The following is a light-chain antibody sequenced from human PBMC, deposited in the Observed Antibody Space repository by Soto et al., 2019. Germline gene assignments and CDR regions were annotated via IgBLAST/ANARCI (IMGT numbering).Light chain of an antibody. CDR2: DAS. CDR3: QQYNGYSRT. J-gene: IGKJ1*01. Sequence: AIQLTQSPSSLSASVGDRVTITCRASQGISSALAWYQQKPGKAPKLLIYDASSLESGVPSRFSGSGSGTDFTLTISSLQPEDFATFYCQQYNGYSRTFGQGTKVDIK. CDR1: QGISSA. V-gene: IGKV1-13*02.